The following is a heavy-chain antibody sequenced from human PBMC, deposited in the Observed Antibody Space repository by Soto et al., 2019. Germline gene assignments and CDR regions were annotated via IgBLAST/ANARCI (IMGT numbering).Heavy chain of an antibody. CDR1: GGSISSAGYF. Sequence: SETLSLTCAVSGGSISSAGYFWSWIRQHPGKGLEWIGNIYYSGSTYYNPSLKSRVTISVETSKSRFSLKLNSVTAADTAVYYCARVSSTSPNWFDPWGQGTLVTVSS. J-gene: IGHJ5*02. D-gene: IGHD2-2*01. V-gene: IGHV4-31*11. CDR3: ARVSSTSPNWFDP. CDR2: IYYSGST.